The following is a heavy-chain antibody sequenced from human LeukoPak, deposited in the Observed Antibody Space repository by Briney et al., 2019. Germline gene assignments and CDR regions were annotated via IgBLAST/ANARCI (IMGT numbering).Heavy chain of an antibody. V-gene: IGHV3-49*04. J-gene: IGHJ3*02. Sequence: PGRSLRLSCTASGFTFGDYAMSWVRQAPGKGREWVGFIRCKAYGGTTEYAASTKGRFTISRDDSKSIDYLQMNSLKTEDTAVYYCMRSYYDFWSGSPPDAFDIWGQGTMVTVSS. D-gene: IGHD3-3*01. CDR1: GFTFGDYA. CDR3: MRSYYDFWSGSPPDAFDI. CDR2: IRCKAYGGTT.